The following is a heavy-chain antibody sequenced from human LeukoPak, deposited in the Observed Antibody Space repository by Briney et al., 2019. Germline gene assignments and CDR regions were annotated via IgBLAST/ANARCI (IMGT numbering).Heavy chain of an antibody. Sequence: SETLSLTCTVSGGSISSYYWSWIRQPPGKGLEWIGYIYYSGSTNYNPSLKSRVTISVDTSKNQFSLKLSSVTAADTAVYYCAREHYSSGWPRFDYWGQGTLVTVSS. CDR3: AREHYSSGWPRFDY. D-gene: IGHD6-19*01. V-gene: IGHV4-59*01. J-gene: IGHJ4*02. CDR2: IYYSGST. CDR1: GGSISSYY.